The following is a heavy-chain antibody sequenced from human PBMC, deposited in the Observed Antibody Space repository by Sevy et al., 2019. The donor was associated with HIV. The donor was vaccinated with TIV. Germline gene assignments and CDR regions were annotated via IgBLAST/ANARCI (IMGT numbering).Heavy chain of an antibody. D-gene: IGHD1-1*01. CDR2: ISGYNGNT. CDR3: ARAGYLNWFDP. V-gene: IGHV1-18*01. Sequence: ASVKVSCKASGYTFSSYGISWVRQAPGQGLEWMGWISGYNGNTNFAQKLQGRVTMTTDTSTSTAYMEVRSLRSDDTAVYYCARAGYLNWFDPWGQGTLATVSS. CDR1: GYTFSSYG. J-gene: IGHJ5*02.